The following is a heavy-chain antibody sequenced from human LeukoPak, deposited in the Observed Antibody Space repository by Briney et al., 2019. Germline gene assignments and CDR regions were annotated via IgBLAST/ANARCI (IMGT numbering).Heavy chain of an antibody. D-gene: IGHD3-10*01. CDR1: GFTFSSYG. V-gene: IGHV3-23*01. CDR2: ISGSGGST. Sequence: PGGSLRLSCAASGFTFSSYGMSWVRQAPGKGLEWVSAISGSGGSTYYADSVKGRFTISRDNSKNTLYLQMNSLRAEDTAVYYCANYYGSGFPMRGDYWGQGTLVTVSS. CDR3: ANYYGSGFPMRGDY. J-gene: IGHJ4*01.